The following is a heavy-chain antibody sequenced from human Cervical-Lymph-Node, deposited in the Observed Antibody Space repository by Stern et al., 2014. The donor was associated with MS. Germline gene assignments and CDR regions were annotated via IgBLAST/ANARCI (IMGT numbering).Heavy chain of an antibody. D-gene: IGHD4-23*01. CDR1: GYSFSSFW. J-gene: IGHJ4*02. V-gene: IGHV5-51*03. CDR3: TRGRWSFDY. Sequence: QLVQSGAEVRKPGESLKISCEASGYSFSSFWIGWVRHMPGKGLEWMGIIYPGDSDTEYNPSVQGHVTISADKSSHTAYLQWSTLKASDTAIYYCTRGRWSFDYWGRGTLVTVSS. CDR2: IYPGDSDT.